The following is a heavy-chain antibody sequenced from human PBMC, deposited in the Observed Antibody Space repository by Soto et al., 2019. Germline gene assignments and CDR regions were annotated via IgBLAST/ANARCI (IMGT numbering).Heavy chain of an antibody. V-gene: IGHV3-9*01. D-gene: IGHD3-9*01. J-gene: IGHJ5*02. CDR3: ARDRGDYDILTGYYNNWFDP. CDR2: ISWNSGTI. Sequence: GGSLRLSCAASGFTFDDYAMHWVRQAPGKGLEWVSGISWNSGTIVYADSVKGRFTISRDNAKNSLYLQMNSLRAEDTAVYYCARDRGDYDILTGYYNNWFDPWGQGTLVTVSS. CDR1: GFTFDDYA.